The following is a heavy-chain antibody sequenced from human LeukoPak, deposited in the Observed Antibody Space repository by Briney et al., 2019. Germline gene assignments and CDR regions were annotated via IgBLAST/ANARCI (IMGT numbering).Heavy chain of an antibody. Sequence: NPSETLSLTCTVSGGSIRSSYYYWGWIRQPPGKGLEWIGSIYDSGSTYYNPSLKSRVTISVDTSKNQFSLKLNSVTAADTAMYYCARDSHNVWGTYFDYWGQGTLVTVSS. CDR3: ARDSHNVWGTYFDY. CDR1: GGSIRSSYYY. V-gene: IGHV4-39*02. D-gene: IGHD3-16*01. CDR2: IYDSGST. J-gene: IGHJ4*02.